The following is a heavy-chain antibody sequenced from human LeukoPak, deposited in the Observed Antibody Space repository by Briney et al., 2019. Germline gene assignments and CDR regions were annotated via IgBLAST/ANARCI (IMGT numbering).Heavy chain of an antibody. CDR2: ISSSYSYI. V-gene: IGHV3-21*01. Sequence: GGSLRLSCAASGFTFSSYSMNWVRQAPGKGLEWVSSISSSYSYIYYADSVKGRFTISRDNAKNSLYLQMNSLRAEDTAVCYCARDRFQSGGSPNVFDIWGRGTMVTVSS. CDR3: ARDRFQSGGSPNVFDI. D-gene: IGHD1-26*01. J-gene: IGHJ3*02. CDR1: GFTFSSYS.